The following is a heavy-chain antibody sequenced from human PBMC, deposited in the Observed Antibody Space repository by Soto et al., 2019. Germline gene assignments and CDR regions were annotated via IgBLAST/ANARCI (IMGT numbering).Heavy chain of an antibody. CDR1: GYTFTSYY. Sequence: ASVKVSCKASGYTFTSYYMHWVRQAPGQGLEWMGIINPSGGSTSYAQKFQGRVTMTRDTSTSTVYMKLSSLRSKDTAVYYCASDDPRITMIPFDIWGQGTMVTVSS. D-gene: IGHD3-22*01. V-gene: IGHV1-46*01. CDR2: INPSGGST. CDR3: ASDDPRITMIPFDI. J-gene: IGHJ3*02.